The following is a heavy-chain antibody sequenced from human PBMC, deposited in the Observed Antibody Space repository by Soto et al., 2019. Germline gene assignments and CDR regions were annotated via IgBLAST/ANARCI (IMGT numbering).Heavy chain of an antibody. J-gene: IGHJ3*02. Sequence: PGGSLRLSCAASGFTFSSYSMNWVRQAPGKGLEWVSSISSSSSYIYYADSVKGRFTISRDNAKNSLYLQMSSLRAEDTAVYYCARDPNSYDSRAPEAFDIWGQGTMVTVSS. CDR3: ARDPNSYDSRAPEAFDI. CDR2: ISSSSSYI. V-gene: IGHV3-21*01. CDR1: GFTFSSYS. D-gene: IGHD3-22*01.